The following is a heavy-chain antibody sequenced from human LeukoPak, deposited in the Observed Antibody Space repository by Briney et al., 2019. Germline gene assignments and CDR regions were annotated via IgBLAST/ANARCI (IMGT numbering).Heavy chain of an antibody. J-gene: IGHJ4*02. Sequence: PSETLSLTCTVSGYSISSGYYWGWIRQPPGKGLEWIGSIYHSGSTYYNPSLKSRVTISVDTSTNQFSLKLSSVTAADTAVYYCARARGRGGLLLNYFDYWGQGTLVTVSS. CDR2: IYHSGST. V-gene: IGHV4-38-2*02. D-gene: IGHD3-22*01. CDR1: GYSISSGYY. CDR3: ARARGRGGLLLNYFDY.